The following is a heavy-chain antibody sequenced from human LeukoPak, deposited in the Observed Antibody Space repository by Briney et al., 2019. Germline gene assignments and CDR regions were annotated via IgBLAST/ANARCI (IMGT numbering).Heavy chain of an antibody. Sequence: PGGSLRLSCAASGFTFSTYGMHWVRQAPGKGLEWVAVIWPNGSNKYHADSVKGRFTISRDNSKNTLYLQMNSLRAEDTAVYYCARQSSATIVSAFAFWGQGTMVTVSS. CDR2: IWPNGSNK. CDR1: GFTFSTYG. D-gene: IGHD2-15*01. V-gene: IGHV3-33*01. CDR3: ARQSSATIVSAFAF. J-gene: IGHJ3*01.